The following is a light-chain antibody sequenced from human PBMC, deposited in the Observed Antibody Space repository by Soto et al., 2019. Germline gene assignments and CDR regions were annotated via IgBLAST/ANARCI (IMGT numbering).Light chain of an antibody. CDR2: GAS. CDR1: QSVSSY. Sequence: EIVLTQSPATLSLSPGERATLSCRASQSVSSYLAWYQQKPGQAPRLLIYGASTRATGIPARFIGSGSGTEFTLTIGSLQSEDFAVYYCQQYNNWPRTFGQGAKVDI. V-gene: IGKV3-15*01. J-gene: IGKJ1*01. CDR3: QQYNNWPRT.